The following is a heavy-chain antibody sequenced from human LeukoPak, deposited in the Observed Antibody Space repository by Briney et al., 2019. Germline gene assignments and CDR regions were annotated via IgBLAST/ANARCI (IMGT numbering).Heavy chain of an antibody. CDR3: ARKAQYNGHYPLDY. J-gene: IGHJ4*02. V-gene: IGHV3-74*01. CDR1: GFTFSTYW. D-gene: IGHD1-7*01. CDR2: IKSDGSDT. Sequence: SGGSLRLSCAASGFTFSTYWMHWVRQAPGEGLVWVSRIKSDGSDTSYADSVKGRFTISRDSSKNTLFLQMNSLRAEDTALYFCARKAQYNGHYPLDYWGQGTLVTVSS.